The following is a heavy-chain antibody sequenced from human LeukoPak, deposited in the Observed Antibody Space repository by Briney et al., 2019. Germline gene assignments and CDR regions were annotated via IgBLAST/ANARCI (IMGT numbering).Heavy chain of an antibody. D-gene: IGHD3-10*01. J-gene: IGHJ4*02. V-gene: IGHV4-34*01. CDR2: INHSGST. CDR1: GVASSGNY. CDR3: ARLLVRGGDY. Sequence: TSETLSLTCGVYGVASSGNYWSWIRQSPGRGLEWIGEINHSGSTNYNPSLKSRVTISVDTSKNQFSLKLSSVTAADTAVYYCARLLVRGGDYWGQGTLVTVSS.